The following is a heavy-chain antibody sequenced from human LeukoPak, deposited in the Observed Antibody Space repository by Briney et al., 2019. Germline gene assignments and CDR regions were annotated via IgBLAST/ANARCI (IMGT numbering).Heavy chain of an antibody. Sequence: GGSLRLSCAASGFTFSDYYMSWIRQAPGKGLEWVSYISSSGSTIYYADSVKGRFTISRDNAKNSLYFQMNRLRSEDTAVDSCARDLRGYNYLRQVDAFDIWGQGTMVTVSS. V-gene: IGHV3-11*04. CDR2: ISSSGSTI. CDR3: ARDLRGYNYLRQVDAFDI. J-gene: IGHJ3*02. D-gene: IGHD5-24*01. CDR1: GFTFSDYY.